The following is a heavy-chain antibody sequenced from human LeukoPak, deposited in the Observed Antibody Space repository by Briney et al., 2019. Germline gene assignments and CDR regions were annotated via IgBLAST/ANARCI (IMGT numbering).Heavy chain of an antibody. CDR2: MSAHNGNT. J-gene: IGHJ6*03. Sequence: ASVKVSCKASGYTLTSYGISWVRQAPGQGLEWMGWMSAHNGNTNYAQKFQGRVTMTRDTSISTAYMELSRLRSDDTAVYYCARGECSGGSCYPGEYYYYMDVWGKGTTVTVSS. V-gene: IGHV1-18*01. CDR3: ARGECSGGSCYPGEYYYYMDV. D-gene: IGHD2-15*01. CDR1: GYTLTSYG.